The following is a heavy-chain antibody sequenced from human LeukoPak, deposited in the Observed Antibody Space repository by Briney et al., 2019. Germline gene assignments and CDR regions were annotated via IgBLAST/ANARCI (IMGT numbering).Heavy chain of an antibody. CDR2: IYYSGST. D-gene: IGHD3-3*01. J-gene: IGHJ5*02. CDR3: ARRPSGLFFNWFDP. CDR1: GGSISSSSYC. Sequence: SESLSLTCTVSGGSISSSSYCWGWIRQPPGKGLEWIGSIYYSGSTYYNPSLKSRVTISVDTSKNQFSLKLSSVTAADTAVYYCARRPSGLFFNWFDPWGQGTLVTVSS. V-gene: IGHV4-39*01.